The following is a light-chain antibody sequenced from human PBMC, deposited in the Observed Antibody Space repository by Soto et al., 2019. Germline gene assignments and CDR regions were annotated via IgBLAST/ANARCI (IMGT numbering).Light chain of an antibody. CDR3: QQYYSTPYT. Sequence: DIVMTQSPDSLAGSLGERATINCKSSQNILYSSNNKNYLAWFQQKPGQPPNLLIYWASTRESGVPDRFSGSGSGTDFTLTISSLQAEDVAVYYCQQYYSTPYTFGQGTKLEIK. J-gene: IGKJ2*01. V-gene: IGKV4-1*01. CDR1: QNILYSSNNKNY. CDR2: WAS.